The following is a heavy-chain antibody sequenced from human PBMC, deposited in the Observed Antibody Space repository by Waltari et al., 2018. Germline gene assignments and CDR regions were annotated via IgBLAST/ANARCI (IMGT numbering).Heavy chain of an antibody. V-gene: IGHV3-21*01. CDR2: ISTTSTYT. D-gene: IGHD7-27*01. J-gene: IGHJ4*02. CDR3: ATGGWGFYFDY. Sequence: EEQLVESGGGLVKPGGSLRLSCAGSGFTFSNYNMNWVGQAPGKGLRWDSSISTTSTYTHYADSVKGRFTISRDNAKNSLFLQMNSLTTEDTAVYYCATGGWGFYFDYWGQGTLLTVSS. CDR1: GFTFSNYN.